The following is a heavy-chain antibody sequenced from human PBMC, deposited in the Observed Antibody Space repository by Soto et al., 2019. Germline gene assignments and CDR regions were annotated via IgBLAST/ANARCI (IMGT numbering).Heavy chain of an antibody. CDR3: ARARPPFNWFDR. V-gene: IGHV1-2*02. D-gene: IGHD6-6*01. CDR2: INLNSGDT. CDR1: GYTFTDYY. J-gene: IGHJ5*02. Sequence: ASVKVSCKASGYTFTDYYMEWVRQAPGQGLEWMGWINLNSGDTNFAQQFQGGVTMTRDTSITTAYMDLTRLRSDDTAVYYCARARPPFNWFDRWGQGSLVTVSS.